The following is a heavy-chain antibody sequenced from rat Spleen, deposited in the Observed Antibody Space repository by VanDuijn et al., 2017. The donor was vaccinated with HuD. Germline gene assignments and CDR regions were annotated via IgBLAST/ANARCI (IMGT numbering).Heavy chain of an antibody. CDR3: ARPGAGSWFTY. V-gene: IGHV5-17*01. CDR1: GFTFSDYA. D-gene: IGHD5-1*01. Sequence: EVQLVGSGGGLVQPGNSLKLSCAASGFTFSDYAMAWVRQSPEKGLEWVATILYDGSSAYYRASVKGRFTISRDNSKSILYLQMDSLRSEDTATYYCARPGAGSWFTYWGQGTLVTVSS. J-gene: IGHJ3*01. CDR2: ILYDGSSA.